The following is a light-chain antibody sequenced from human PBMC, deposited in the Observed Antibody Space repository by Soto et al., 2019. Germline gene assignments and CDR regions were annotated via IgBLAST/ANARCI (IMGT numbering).Light chain of an antibody. Sequence: DIQRTQSPSSVSASVGDSVTITCRASQDVSSWLAWYQQKPGKAPKLLIYAASSLQSGVPSRFSGSGSGTVFSLTISSLQPEDFAIYYCQQANSFPLTFGQGTRLEI. J-gene: IGKJ5*01. CDR1: QDVSSW. CDR2: AAS. V-gene: IGKV1-12*02. CDR3: QQANSFPLT.